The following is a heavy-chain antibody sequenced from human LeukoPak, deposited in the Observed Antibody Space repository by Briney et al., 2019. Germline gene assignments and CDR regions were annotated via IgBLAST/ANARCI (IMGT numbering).Heavy chain of an antibody. D-gene: IGHD3-10*01. CDR1: GFTFSSFV. CDR2: ISYDGNYK. V-gene: IGHV3-30*18. CDR3: AKVYSGSGSYYLPLVDY. Sequence: PGGSLRLSCAASGFTFSSFVMHWVRQAPGKGLEGVAVISYDGNYKYYADSVKGRLTISRDNSKNTLYLQMNSLRAEDTAVYYCAKVYSGSGSYYLPLVDYWGQGTLVTVSS. J-gene: IGHJ4*02.